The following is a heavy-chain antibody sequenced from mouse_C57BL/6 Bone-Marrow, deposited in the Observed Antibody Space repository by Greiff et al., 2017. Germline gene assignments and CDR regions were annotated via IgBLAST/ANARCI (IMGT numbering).Heavy chain of an antibody. CDR3: ARTLIYDDYGAY. D-gene: IGHD2-4*01. V-gene: IGHV1-82*01. CDR2: IYPGDGDT. Sequence: VQLQESGPELVKPGASVKISCKASGYAFSSSWMNWVKQRPGKGLEWIGRIYPGDGDTNYNGKFKGKATLTADKSSSTAYMQLSGLTSEDSAVYFCARTLIYDDYGAYWGQGTLVTVSA. J-gene: IGHJ3*01. CDR1: GYAFSSSW.